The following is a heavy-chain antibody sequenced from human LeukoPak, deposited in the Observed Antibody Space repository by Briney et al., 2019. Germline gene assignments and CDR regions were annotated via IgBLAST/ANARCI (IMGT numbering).Heavy chain of an antibody. Sequence: PSETPSLTCTVSGGSISSYYWNWIRQSAGRGLEWIGRFYTGGSTNYDPSLKSRVTMSVDTSKNQFSLKLTSVIAADTAVYYCARDALDSSGWFYHGMDVWGQGTTVTVSS. CDR1: GGSISSYY. CDR3: ARDALDSSGWFYHGMDV. CDR2: FYTGGST. V-gene: IGHV4-4*07. J-gene: IGHJ6*02. D-gene: IGHD6-19*01.